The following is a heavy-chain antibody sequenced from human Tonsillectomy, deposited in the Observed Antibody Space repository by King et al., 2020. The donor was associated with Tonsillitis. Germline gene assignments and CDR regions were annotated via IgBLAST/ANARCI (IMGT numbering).Heavy chain of an antibody. Sequence: VQLVESGGGLVQPGGSLRLSCAASGFTFSSYTMNWVRQAPGKGLEWVSAIRGSGVNTYYTDSVRGRFTISRDNSRNTLYLQMNTLRAEDTAVYYCVKAQEAESRFDYWGQGTLVTVSS. CDR3: VKAQEAESRFDY. CDR1: GFTFSSYT. D-gene: IGHD6-13*01. J-gene: IGHJ4*02. V-gene: IGHV3-23*04. CDR2: IRGSGVNT.